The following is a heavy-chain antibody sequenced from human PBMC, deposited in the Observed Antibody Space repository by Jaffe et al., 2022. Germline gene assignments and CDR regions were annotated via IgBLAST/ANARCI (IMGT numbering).Heavy chain of an antibody. Sequence: EVQLLESGGGLVQPGGSLRLSCAASGFTFSSYAMSWVRQAPGKGLEWVSAISGSGGSTYYADSVKGRFTISRDNSKNTLYLQMNSLRAEDTAVYYCAKDLGYCSGGSCYISHNCFDYWGQGTLVTVSS. CDR2: ISGSGGST. J-gene: IGHJ4*02. V-gene: IGHV3-23*01. D-gene: IGHD2-15*01. CDR3: AKDLGYCSGGSCYISHNCFDY. CDR1: GFTFSSYA.